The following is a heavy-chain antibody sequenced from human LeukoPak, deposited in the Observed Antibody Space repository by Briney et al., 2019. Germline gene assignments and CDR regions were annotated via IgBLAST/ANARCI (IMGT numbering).Heavy chain of an antibody. CDR1: GGSISSYY. J-gene: IGHJ4*02. V-gene: IGHV4-59*01. CDR2: IYYSGST. Sequence: SETLSLTCTVSGGSISSYYWSWIRQPPGKGLEWIGYIYYSGSTNYNPSLKSRVTISVDTSKNQFSLKLSSVTAADTAVYYCARSEGGIAVAGLFDYWGQGTLVTVSS. D-gene: IGHD6-19*01. CDR3: ARSEGGIAVAGLFDY.